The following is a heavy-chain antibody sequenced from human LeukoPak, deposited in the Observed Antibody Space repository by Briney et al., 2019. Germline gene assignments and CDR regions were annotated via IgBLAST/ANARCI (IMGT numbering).Heavy chain of an antibody. J-gene: IGHJ5*02. Sequence: GGSLRLSCVAPGFTFNSFWMHWVRQAPGKGLVWVSDMNEYATTRRYADAAKGRFTISRENAKNSLYLQMNSLRAEDTAVYYCAREIGETVTSSKWFDPWGQGPLVTVSS. CDR1: GFTFNSFW. CDR2: MNEYATTR. CDR3: AREIGETVTSSKWFDP. D-gene: IGHD4-17*01. V-gene: IGHV3-74*01.